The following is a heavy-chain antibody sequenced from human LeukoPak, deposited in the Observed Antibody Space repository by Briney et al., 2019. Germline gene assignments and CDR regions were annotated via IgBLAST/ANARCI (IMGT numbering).Heavy chain of an antibody. D-gene: IGHD4-17*01. CDR1: GGSFTGTDYF. CDR2: VYYDGTT. Sequence: PSETLSLTCTVSGGSFTGTDYFWGWIRQLPGKGLEWIGNVYYDGTTYYSPSLRSRVSISLDTSQNQFSLKLTSVTAADTAVFFCARAPRYGDYSDAFDIWGQGTMVTVSS. J-gene: IGHJ3*02. V-gene: IGHV4-39*07. CDR3: ARAPRYGDYSDAFDI.